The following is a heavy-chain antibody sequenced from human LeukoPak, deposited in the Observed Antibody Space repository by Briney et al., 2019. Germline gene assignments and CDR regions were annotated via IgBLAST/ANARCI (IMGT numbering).Heavy chain of an antibody. V-gene: IGHV4-39*01. CDR3: ARRGGSYYLSAPRGLDY. Sequence: SETLSLTCTVSSGSISSSSYYWGWIRRPPGKGLEWIGSIYYSGSTYYNPSLKSRVTISVDTSKNQFSLKLSSVTAADTAVYHCARRGGSYYLSAPRGLDYWGQGTLVTVSS. CDR2: IYYSGST. CDR1: SGSISSSSYY. J-gene: IGHJ4*02. D-gene: IGHD1-26*01.